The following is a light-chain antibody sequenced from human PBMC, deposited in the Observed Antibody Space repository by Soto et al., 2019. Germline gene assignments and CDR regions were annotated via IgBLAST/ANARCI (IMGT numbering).Light chain of an antibody. J-gene: IGKJ3*01. V-gene: IGKV1-5*03. CDR2: KAS. CDR1: QSINNY. Sequence: DIQMTQSPSTLSASVGDRVTISCRASQSINNYLAWSQQKSGKAPRLLIYKASSLQSGLPSRFRGRGSGTGFTLTTSRPHPDDFATYYGQHYRSYPFIFGPGPQVDVK. CDR3: QHYRSYPFI.